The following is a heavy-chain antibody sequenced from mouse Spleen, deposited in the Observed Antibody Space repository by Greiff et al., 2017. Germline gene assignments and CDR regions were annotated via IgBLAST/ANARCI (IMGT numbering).Heavy chain of an antibody. V-gene: IGHV14-4*01. Sequence: VQLQQSGAELVRPGASVKLSCTASGFNIKDDYMHWVKQRPEQGLEWIGWIDPENGDTEYASKFQGKATITADTSSNTAYLQLSSLTSEDTAVYYCTTFYAGSPACFAYSGQGTLVTVSA. J-gene: IGHJ3*01. CDR1: GFNIKDDY. D-gene: IGHD1-1*01. CDR2: IDPENGDT. CDR3: TTFYAGSPACFAY.